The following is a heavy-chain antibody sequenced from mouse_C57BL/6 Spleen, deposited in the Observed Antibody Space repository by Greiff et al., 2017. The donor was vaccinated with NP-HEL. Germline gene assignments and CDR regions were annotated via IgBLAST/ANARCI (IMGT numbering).Heavy chain of an antibody. J-gene: IGHJ2*01. CDR1: GYTFTSYW. V-gene: IGHV1-61*01. D-gene: IGHD1-1*02. CDR2: IYPSDSET. CDR3: ARPSIPWYYFDY. Sequence: VQLQQPGAELVRPGSSVKLSCKASGYTFTSYWMDWVKQRPGQGLEWIGNIYPSDSETHYNQKFKDKATLTVDKSSSTAYMQLSSLTSEDSAVYYCARPSIPWYYFDYWGQGTTLTVSS.